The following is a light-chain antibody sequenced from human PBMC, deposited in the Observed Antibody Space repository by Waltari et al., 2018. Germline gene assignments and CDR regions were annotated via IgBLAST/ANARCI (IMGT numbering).Light chain of an antibody. Sequence: QLVLTQSPSASASLGASVKLTCTLSSGHSSYAIAWHQQQPEKGPRYLRKLNSDGSHSKGDGIPDRFSGSSSGAERYLTISSLQSEDEADYYCQTWGTGIWVVFGGGTKLTVL. CDR3: QTWGTGIWVV. J-gene: IGLJ2*01. CDR1: SGHSSYA. CDR2: LNSDGSH. V-gene: IGLV4-69*01.